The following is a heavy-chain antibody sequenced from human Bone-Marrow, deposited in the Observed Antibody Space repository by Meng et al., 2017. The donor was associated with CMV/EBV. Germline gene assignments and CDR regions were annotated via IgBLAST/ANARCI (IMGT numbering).Heavy chain of an antibody. J-gene: IGHJ6*02. Sequence: GESLKISCAASGFTFSSYSMNWVRQAPGKGLEWVSSISSSSSYIYYAVSVKGRFTISRDNAKNSLYLQMNSLRAEDTAVYYCARDLVSSSWHGYYYYYGMDVWGQGTTVTVSS. CDR3: ARDLVSSSWHGYYYYYGMDV. CDR1: GFTFSSYS. D-gene: IGHD6-13*01. V-gene: IGHV3-21*01. CDR2: ISSSSSYI.